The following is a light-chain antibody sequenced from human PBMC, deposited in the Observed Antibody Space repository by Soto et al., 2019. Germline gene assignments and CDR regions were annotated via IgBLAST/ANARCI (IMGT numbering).Light chain of an antibody. CDR1: QGIGRY. V-gene: IGKV1-9*01. CDR3: QQLNSYPLT. Sequence: IQLTQSPSSLSASVGDRVTITCRASQGIGRYLAWYQQKPGKAPKLLIYSASTLQSGVPSGFTGSGSGTDFTLTISSLQPEDFATYYCQQLNSYPLTFRQVTRLEIK. J-gene: IGKJ5*01. CDR2: SAS.